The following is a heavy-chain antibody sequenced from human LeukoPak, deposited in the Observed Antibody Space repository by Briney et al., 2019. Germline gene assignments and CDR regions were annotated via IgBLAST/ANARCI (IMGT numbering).Heavy chain of an antibody. CDR2: IYYSGRT. J-gene: IGHJ4*02. D-gene: IGHD6-19*01. CDR3: ARSHHPYSSDFDS. Sequence: SETLSLTCTVSGVSISTSWWSWIRQPPGKGLEWIGYIYYSGRTNYNPSLKSRVTISVATSKNQFSLKLSSVTAADTAVYYCARSHHPYSSDFDSWGQGTLVTVSS. V-gene: IGHV4-59*01. CDR1: GVSISTSW.